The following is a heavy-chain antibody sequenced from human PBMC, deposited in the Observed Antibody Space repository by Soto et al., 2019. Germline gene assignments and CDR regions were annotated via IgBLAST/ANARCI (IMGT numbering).Heavy chain of an antibody. Sequence: PSATLSLTCTVSGASISGFYWSCIRQASGKGLEWSVRIYATGTSDYNRSLKSRVMMSVDTSKKQFSLKLRYVNAADTDVYYCVRDGTKTLRDWRDPRGQVISVTVS. CDR2: IYATGTS. CDR3: VRDGTKTLRDWRDP. V-gene: IGHV4-4*07. J-gene: IGHJ5*02. D-gene: IGHD1-1*01. CDR1: GASISGFY.